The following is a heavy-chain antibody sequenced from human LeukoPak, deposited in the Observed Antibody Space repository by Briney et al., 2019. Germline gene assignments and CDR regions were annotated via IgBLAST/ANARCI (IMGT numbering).Heavy chain of an antibody. CDR2: IHQDGVDK. CDR3: ARDRSGDDDFWSGYYTNYFDP. Sequence: GGSLRLSCAASGFTFSNAWMSWVRQAPRKGPEWVANIHQDGVDKDYVDSVAGRFTISRGNAKSSVYLEMNSLRVEDTAVYYCARDRSGDDDFWSGYYTNYFDPWGQGTLVTVSS. D-gene: IGHD3-3*01. J-gene: IGHJ5*02. V-gene: IGHV3-7*01. CDR1: GFTFSNAW.